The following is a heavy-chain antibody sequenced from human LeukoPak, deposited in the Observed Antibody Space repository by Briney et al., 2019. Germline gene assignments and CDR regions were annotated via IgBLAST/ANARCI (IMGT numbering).Heavy chain of an antibody. CDR2: ISDRGGSR. Sequence: GGSLRLSCAASGFTFTSYAMSWVRQAPGKGQEWVTTISDRGGSRNYADSVKGRFTISRDNSKNTLYLQMNSLRAEDTAVYYCAGGYSYGSGFWGQGSLVTVSS. CDR1: GFTFTSYA. CDR3: AGGYSYGSGF. J-gene: IGHJ4*02. V-gene: IGHV3-23*01. D-gene: IGHD5-18*01.